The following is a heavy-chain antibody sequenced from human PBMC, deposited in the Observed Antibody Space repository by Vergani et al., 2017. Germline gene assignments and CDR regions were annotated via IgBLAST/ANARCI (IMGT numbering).Heavy chain of an antibody. CDR1: GFTFNQYG. CDR3: ARDLRLLYNRFDP. D-gene: IGHD1-14*01. Sequence: QLQLVESGGGVVQPGRSLRLPCAASGFTFNQYGMHWVRQAPGKGLEWVAVTWYDGNNKQYADSVKGRFTISRDNSKSTMYLQMNSLRDEDTGVYYCARDLRLLYNRFDPWGQGTLVTVSS. CDR2: TWYDGNNK. V-gene: IGHV3-33*01. J-gene: IGHJ5*02.